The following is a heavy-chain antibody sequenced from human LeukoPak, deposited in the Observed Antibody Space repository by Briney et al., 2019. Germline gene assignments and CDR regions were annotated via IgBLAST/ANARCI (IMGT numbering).Heavy chain of an antibody. CDR2: INPNSGGT. CDR1: GYTFTGYY. V-gene: IGHV1-2*04. CDR3: ARDYYDSSGYDVNYFDY. Sequence: ASVKVSCKASGYTFTGYYMHWVRQAPGQGLEWMGWINPNSGGTNYAHKFQGWVTMTRDTSISTAYMELSRLRSDDTAVYYCARDYYDSSGYDVNYFDYWGQGTLVTVSS. D-gene: IGHD3-22*01. J-gene: IGHJ4*02.